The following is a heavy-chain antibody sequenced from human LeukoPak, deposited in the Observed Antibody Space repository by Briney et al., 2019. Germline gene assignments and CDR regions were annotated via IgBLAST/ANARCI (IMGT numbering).Heavy chain of an antibody. D-gene: IGHD5-18*01. V-gene: IGHV4-61*08. CDR3: ARGAAGYSYG. J-gene: IGHJ4*02. Sequence: SETLSLTCTVSGGSVSSGGYYWSWIRQPPGTGLEWIGYIYYSGSTNYNPSLKSRVTISVDTSKNQFSLKLSSVTAADTAVYYCARGAAGYSYGWGQGTLVTVSS. CDR2: IYYSGST. CDR1: GGSVSSGGYY.